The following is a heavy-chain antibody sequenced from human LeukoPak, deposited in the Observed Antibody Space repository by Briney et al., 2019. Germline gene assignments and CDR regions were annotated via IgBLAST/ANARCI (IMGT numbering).Heavy chain of an antibody. Sequence: GGSLRLSCTASGFNFSSYAVTWVRQAPGKGLDWVSTIRAGGGDTFYSDSVKGRFSISRDNSKNTLILQMDSLRADDTAIYYCAKILASGSGSYWGQGTLVLVSS. V-gene: IGHV3-23*01. CDR1: GFNFSSYA. CDR2: IRAGGGDT. CDR3: AKILASGSGSY. D-gene: IGHD3-10*01. J-gene: IGHJ4*02.